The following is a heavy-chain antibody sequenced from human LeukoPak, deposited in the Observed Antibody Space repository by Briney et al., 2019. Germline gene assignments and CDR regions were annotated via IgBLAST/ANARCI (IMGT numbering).Heavy chain of an antibody. CDR3: AHRSSWRYFDY. CDR1: GFSLSTKGVG. CDR2: IYWEDDK. V-gene: IGHV2-5*02. Sequence: SGPTLVKPTQTLTLTFTFSGFSLSTKGVGVGLIRQPPGKALEWLALIYWEDDKRYSPSLKSRLTINKATSKNQVVLTITNMDPVDSATYYCAHRSSWRYFDYWGQGTLVTVSS. D-gene: IGHD6-13*01. J-gene: IGHJ4*02.